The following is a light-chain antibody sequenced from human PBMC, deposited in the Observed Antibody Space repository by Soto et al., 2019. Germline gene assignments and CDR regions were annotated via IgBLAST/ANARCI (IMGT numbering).Light chain of an antibody. J-gene: IGKJ3*01. CDR3: QQLNGYPLT. Sequence: DIQLTQSPSFLSASVGDRVTITCRASQGIYSYLAWYQQEPGKAPKLPISTASTLQSGVPSRFSGSGSGTEFTLTISSLQPEDFATYYCQQLNGYPLTFGPGTKVDIK. V-gene: IGKV1-9*01. CDR2: TAS. CDR1: QGIYSY.